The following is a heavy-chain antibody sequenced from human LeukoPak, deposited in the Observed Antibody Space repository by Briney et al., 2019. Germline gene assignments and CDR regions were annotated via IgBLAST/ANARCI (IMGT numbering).Heavy chain of an antibody. Sequence: SETLSLTCTVSGASISGYYWTWIRQPPGKGLEWIGYISYSGYTDYNASLKSRVTISADTSKNQLSLKLSSVTAADTAVYYCAKYSSGAYYFDCWGQGTLVTVSS. D-gene: IGHD2-15*01. J-gene: IGHJ4*02. CDR3: AKYSSGAYYFDC. V-gene: IGHV4-59*01. CDR2: ISYSGYT. CDR1: GASISGYY.